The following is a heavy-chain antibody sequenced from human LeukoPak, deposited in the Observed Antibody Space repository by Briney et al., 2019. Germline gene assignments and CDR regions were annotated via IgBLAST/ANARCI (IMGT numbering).Heavy chain of an antibody. Sequence: GGSLRLSCAASGFTFSSYWVHWVRQAPGRGLVWVSRINSDGSSTSCADSVKGRFTISRDNAKNTLYLQMNSLRAEDTAVYYCARVQSAARRIAVAALDYWGQGTLVTVSS. CDR3: ARVQSAARRIAVAALDY. D-gene: IGHD6-19*01. J-gene: IGHJ4*02. CDR2: INSDGSST. V-gene: IGHV3-74*01. CDR1: GFTFSSYW.